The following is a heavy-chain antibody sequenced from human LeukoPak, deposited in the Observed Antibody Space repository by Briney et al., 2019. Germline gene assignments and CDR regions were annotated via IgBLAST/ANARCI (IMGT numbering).Heavy chain of an antibody. CDR1: GGSFSGYY. CDR3: ARDVRFLEWLLSRGSFDY. J-gene: IGHJ4*02. CDR2: IYHSGST. D-gene: IGHD3-3*01. Sequence: PSETLSLTCAVYGGSFSGYYWSWIRQPPGKGLEWIGSIYHSGSTYYNPSLKSRVTISVDTSKNQFSLKLSSVTAADTAVYYCARDVRFLEWLLSRGSFDYWGQGTLVTVSS. V-gene: IGHV4-34*01.